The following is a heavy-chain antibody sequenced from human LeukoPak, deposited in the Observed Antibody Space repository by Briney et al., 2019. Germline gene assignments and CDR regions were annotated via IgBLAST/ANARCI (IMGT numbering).Heavy chain of an antibody. CDR3: IRIRTGEHQYGMDV. V-gene: IGHV3-13*01. D-gene: IGHD7-27*01. Sequence: GGSLRLSCAASGFTFSTYDMHWVRQATGKGLEWASAIDTVGNTYYAGSVKGRFTISRENAWNSLYLQMDSLRDGDTAVYYCIRIRTGEHQYGMDVWGQGTTVTVSS. CDR2: IDTVGNT. J-gene: IGHJ6*02. CDR1: GFTFSTYD.